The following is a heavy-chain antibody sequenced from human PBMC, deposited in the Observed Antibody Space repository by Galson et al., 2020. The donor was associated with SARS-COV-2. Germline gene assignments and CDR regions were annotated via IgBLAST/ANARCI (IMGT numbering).Heavy chain of an antibody. Sequence: SETLSLTCTVSGGSISSSSYYWGWLRQPPGKGLEWNGSIYYSGSTYYNPSLKRRVTISVDTSKNQFSLKLSSVTAADTAVYYCARPEYSSGWYWYFDLWGRGTLVTVSS. J-gene: IGHJ2*01. V-gene: IGHV4-39*01. CDR3: ARPEYSSGWYWYFDL. D-gene: IGHD6-19*01. CDR2: IYYSGST. CDR1: GGSISSSSYY.